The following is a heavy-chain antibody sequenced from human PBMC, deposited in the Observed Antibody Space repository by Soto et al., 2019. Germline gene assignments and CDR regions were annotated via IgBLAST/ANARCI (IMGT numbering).Heavy chain of an antibody. CDR2: IWHDESNK. V-gene: IGHV3-33*03. Sequence: GGSLRLSCAASGFTFSSDGMHWVRQAPGKGLEWVAVIWHDESNKYYADSVKGRFTISRDNSKNSLYLQMNSLRAEDTAVYYCARAAPRDYGDYEGGDAFYIWGQGTMVTVSS. CDR3: ARAAPRDYGDYEGGDAFYI. CDR1: GFTFSSDG. J-gene: IGHJ3*02. D-gene: IGHD4-17*01.